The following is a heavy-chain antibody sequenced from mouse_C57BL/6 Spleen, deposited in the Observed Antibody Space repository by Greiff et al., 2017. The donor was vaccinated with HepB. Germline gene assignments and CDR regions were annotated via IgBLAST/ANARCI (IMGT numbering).Heavy chain of an antibody. CDR2: IDPANGNT. CDR3: ARGSGWVYAMYD. CDR1: GFNIKNNY. V-gene: IGHV14-3*01. Sequence: EVQLQQSVAELVRPGASVKLSCTASGFNIKNNYMHWVKQRPEQGLEWIGRIDPANGNTKYAPKFQGKATITADTSSNTAYLQLSSLTSEDTAIYYCARGSGWVYAMYDWGPGTSVTVSS. D-gene: IGHD1-3*01. J-gene: IGHJ4*01.